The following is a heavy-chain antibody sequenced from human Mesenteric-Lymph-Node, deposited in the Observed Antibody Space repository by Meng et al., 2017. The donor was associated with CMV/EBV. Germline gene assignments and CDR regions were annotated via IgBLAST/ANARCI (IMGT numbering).Heavy chain of an antibody. V-gene: IGHV4-31*03. Sequence: SETLSLTCTVSGGSISSGGYYWSWIRQHPGKGLEWIGYIYYSGSTYYNPSLKSRVTISVDTSKNQFSLKLSSVTAADTAVYYCARDKDSRVVPGGSNWFDPWGQGTLVTVSS. CDR1: GGSISSGGYY. CDR3: ARDKDSRVVPGGSNWFDP. CDR2: IYYSGST. D-gene: IGHD2-21*01. J-gene: IGHJ5*02.